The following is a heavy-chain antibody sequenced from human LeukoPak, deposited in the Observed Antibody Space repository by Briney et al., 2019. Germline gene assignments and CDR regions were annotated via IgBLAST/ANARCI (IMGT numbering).Heavy chain of an antibody. J-gene: IGHJ4*02. CDR2: IIPIFGTA. CDR3: ARPNRESYYGHFDY. V-gene: IGHV1-69*05. Sequence: TVTVSCKASGGTFNLHAISWVRLAPAPGIEWMGGIIPIFGTANYLQKFEGRVTITTDESTSTAYSELSSLRSEDTAVYYCARPNRESYYGHFDYWGQGTLVTVSS. CDR1: GGTFNLHA. D-gene: IGHD1-26*01.